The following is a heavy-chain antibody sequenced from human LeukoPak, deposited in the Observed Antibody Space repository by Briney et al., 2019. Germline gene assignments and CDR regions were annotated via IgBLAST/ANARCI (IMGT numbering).Heavy chain of an antibody. CDR3: AKDFGAFEVGPYYMDV. D-gene: IGHD3-3*01. CDR1: GYTFTSYD. V-gene: IGHV1-8*03. CDR2: MNPNSGNT. Sequence: ASVKVSCKASGYTFTSYDINWVRQATGQGLEWMGWMNPNSGNTGYAQKFQGRVTITRNTSISTAYMELSSLRAEDTAVYYCAKDFGAFEVGPYYMDVWGKGTTVTVSS. J-gene: IGHJ6*03.